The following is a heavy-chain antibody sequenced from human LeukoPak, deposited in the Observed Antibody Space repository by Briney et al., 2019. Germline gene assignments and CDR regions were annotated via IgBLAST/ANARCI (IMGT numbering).Heavy chain of an antibody. CDR2: ITDSGSTI. CDR1: GFTFRDYN. CDR3: ARSIGLTGGGVDV. J-gene: IGHJ6*02. Sequence: PGGSLRLSCAASGFTFRDYNMNWVRQAPGKGLEWDSYITDSGSTIHYADSVNGRFTISRDNAKNSLYLQMNSLRAEDSAVYYCARSIGLTGGGVDVWGRGTTVTVSS. V-gene: IGHV3-11*01. D-gene: IGHD3-9*01.